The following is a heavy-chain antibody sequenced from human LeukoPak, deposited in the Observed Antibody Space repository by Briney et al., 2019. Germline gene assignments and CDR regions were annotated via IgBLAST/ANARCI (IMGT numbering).Heavy chain of an antibody. J-gene: IGHJ4*02. D-gene: IGHD6-19*01. CDR3: ASYGLPLIAVAGWRD. Sequence: SETLSLTCTVSGGSINSNSYYWGWIRQPPGQGLEWIGSIYYSGITYSNPSLKSRVTISVDTSKNQFSLKLSSVTAADTAVYYCASYGLPLIAVAGWRDWGQGTLVTVSS. CDR1: GGSINSNSYY. V-gene: IGHV4-39*01. CDR2: IYYSGIT.